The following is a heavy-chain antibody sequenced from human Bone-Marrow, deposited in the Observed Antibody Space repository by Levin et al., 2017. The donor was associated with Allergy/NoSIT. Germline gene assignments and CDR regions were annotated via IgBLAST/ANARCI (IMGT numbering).Heavy chain of an antibody. J-gene: IGHJ3*02. Sequence: LRLSCTVSGDSISTGSFYWTWIRQPAGRGLEWMGRIFASGTTHYSPSLRSRVTFSIDTSENQFSLRLASVTAADTAIYYCARASLQFRAPLLNAFDIWGQGTMVTVSS. CDR3: ARASLQFRAPLLNAFDI. D-gene: IGHD2-21*02. CDR2: IFASGTT. CDR1: GDSISTGSFY. V-gene: IGHV4-61*02.